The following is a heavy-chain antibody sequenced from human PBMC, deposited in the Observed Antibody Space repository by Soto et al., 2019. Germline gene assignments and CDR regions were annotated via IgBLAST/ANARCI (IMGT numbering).Heavy chain of an antibody. J-gene: IGHJ5*02. Sequence: SETLSLTCTVSGGSVSSGGYYWSWIRQHPGTGLEWIGYIYYSGTTYYNPSLRSRVSMSMGTSKKEIYLELTSVTAADTAVYYCVRDVAAVGTDWFDPWGQGTLVTVSS. D-gene: IGHD6-13*01. CDR2: IYYSGTT. CDR1: GGSVSSGGYY. CDR3: VRDVAAVGTDWFDP. V-gene: IGHV4-31*03.